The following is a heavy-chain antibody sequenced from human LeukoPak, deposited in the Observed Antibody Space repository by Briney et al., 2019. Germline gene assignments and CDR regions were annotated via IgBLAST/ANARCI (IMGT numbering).Heavy chain of an antibody. D-gene: IGHD2-2*02. J-gene: IGHJ4*02. CDR3: ARLQARYCSSTSCYTGFDY. Sequence: ASVKVSCKASGYTFTGYYMHWVRQAPGQGLEWMGWINPNSGGSTSYAQKFQGRVTMTRDTSTSTVYMELSSLRSEDTAVYYCARLQARYCSSTSCYTGFDYWGQGTLVTVSS. CDR1: GYTFTGYY. CDR2: INPNSGGST. V-gene: IGHV1-46*01.